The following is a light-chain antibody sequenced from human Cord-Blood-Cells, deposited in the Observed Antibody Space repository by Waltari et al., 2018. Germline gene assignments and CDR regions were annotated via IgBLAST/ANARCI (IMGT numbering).Light chain of an antibody. V-gene: IGKV1-39*01. J-gene: IGKJ2*01. Sequence: DIQMTQSPSSLSASVGDRVTITCRASQSISSYLNWYQQKPGKAPKLLIYAASRWQSGGPSRFSSSGSGTDFTLTISSLQPEDFATYYCQQSYSTPYTFGHGTKLEIK. CDR2: AAS. CDR1: QSISSY. CDR3: QQSYSTPYT.